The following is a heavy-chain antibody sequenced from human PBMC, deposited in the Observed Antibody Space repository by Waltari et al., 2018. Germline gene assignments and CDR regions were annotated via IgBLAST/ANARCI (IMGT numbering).Heavy chain of an antibody. J-gene: IGHJ3*02. CDR1: GFTFSSYW. V-gene: IGHV3-74*01. CDR3: ASGNSHAFDI. CDR2: IKSDGRST. Sequence: EVQLVESGGGLIQPGRSLSLSCAPAGFTFSSYWVRWGRQAPGKGLVWVARIKSDGRSTSNADSVKGRFTISRDNAKNTLYLQMNSLRAEDTAMYYCASGNSHAFDIWGQGTMVTVSS. D-gene: IGHD1-7*01.